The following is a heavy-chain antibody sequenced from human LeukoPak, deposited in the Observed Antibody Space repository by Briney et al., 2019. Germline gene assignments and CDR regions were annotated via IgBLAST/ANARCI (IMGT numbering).Heavy chain of an antibody. CDR2: INAGNGNT. D-gene: IGHD5-24*01. J-gene: IGHJ3*02. CDR1: GYTFTSYA. Sequence: ASVKVSCKASGYTFTSYAMHWVRQAPGQRLEWMGWINAGNGNTKYSQKFQGRVTITRDTSASTAYMELSSLRSEDTAVYYCAREMAREGAFDIWGQGTMVTVSS. V-gene: IGHV1-3*01. CDR3: AREMAREGAFDI.